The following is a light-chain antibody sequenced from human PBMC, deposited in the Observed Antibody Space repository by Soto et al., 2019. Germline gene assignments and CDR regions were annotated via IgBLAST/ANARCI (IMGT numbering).Light chain of an antibody. Sequence: IQLTQSPSSLSASVGDTVTITCRASQAIGSYFAWYHQRPGTATKLLIYSASTLHSGVPSRFSGSGSGTDFTLTISSLQPEDFATYYCQQVDSYPRTFGPGTTVEI. V-gene: IGKV1-9*01. CDR2: SAS. CDR3: QQVDSYPRT. CDR1: QAIGSY. J-gene: IGKJ3*01.